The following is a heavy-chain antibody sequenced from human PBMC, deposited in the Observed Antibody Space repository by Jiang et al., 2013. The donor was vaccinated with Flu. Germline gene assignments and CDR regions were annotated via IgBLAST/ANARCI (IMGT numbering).Heavy chain of an antibody. Sequence: VQLVESGGGLVQPGRSLRLSCTASGFTFGDYAMSWFRQAPGKGLEWVGFIRSKAYGGTTEYAASVKGRFTISRDDSKSIAYLQMNSLKTEDTAVYYCTRFSQWEPPHFDYWGQGTLVTVSS. D-gene: IGHD1-26*01. CDR1: GFTFGDYA. CDR2: IRSKAYGGTT. V-gene: IGHV3-49*03. J-gene: IGHJ4*02. CDR3: TRFSQWEPPHFDY.